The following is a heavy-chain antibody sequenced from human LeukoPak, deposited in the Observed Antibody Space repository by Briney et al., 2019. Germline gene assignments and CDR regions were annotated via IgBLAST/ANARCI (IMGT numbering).Heavy chain of an antibody. V-gene: IGHV4-59*01. D-gene: IGHD6-19*01. CDR3: ARGVFRGQWLVGD. CDR1: GGSISSYY. CDR2: IYYSGST. Sequence: PSETLSLTCTVSGGSISSYYWSWIRQPPGKGLEWIGYIYYSGSTNYNPSLKSRVTISVDTSKNQFSLKLSSVTAADTAVYYCARGVFRGQWLVGDWGQGTLVTVSS. J-gene: IGHJ4*02.